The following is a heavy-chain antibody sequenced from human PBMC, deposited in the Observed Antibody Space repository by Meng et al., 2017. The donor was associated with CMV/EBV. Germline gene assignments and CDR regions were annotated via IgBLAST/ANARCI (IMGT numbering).Heavy chain of an antibody. D-gene: IGHD1-26*01. J-gene: IGHJ4*02. V-gene: IGHV2-5*01. CDR3: ARSQDSGTFPVVYFDY. Sequence: FSLSTSGVGVGWIRQPPGKALEWLALIYWNDDKRYGPSLKGRLTITKDTSKNQVVLTMTNMDPVDTATYYCARSQDSGTFPVVYFDYWGQRTLVTVSS. CDR1: FSLSTSGVG. CDR2: IYWNDDK.